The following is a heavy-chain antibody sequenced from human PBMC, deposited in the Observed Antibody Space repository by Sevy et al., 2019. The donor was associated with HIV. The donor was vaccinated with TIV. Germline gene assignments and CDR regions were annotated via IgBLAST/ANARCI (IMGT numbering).Heavy chain of an antibody. CDR1: GFSFSGYN. CDR2: LSSSTSTI. J-gene: IGHJ6*02. V-gene: IGHV3-48*02. CDR3: ARDSSWNYDSYFYGVDV. D-gene: IGHD1-7*01. Sequence: GGSLRLSCAASGFSFSGYNMNWVRQAPGKGLEWVSYLSSSTSTIHYADSVKGRFTISRDNAKNSLFLQMNSLRDEDTAVYYCARDSSWNYDSYFYGVDVWGQGTTVTVSS.